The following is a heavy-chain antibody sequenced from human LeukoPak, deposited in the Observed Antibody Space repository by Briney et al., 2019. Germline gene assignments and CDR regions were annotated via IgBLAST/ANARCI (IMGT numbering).Heavy chain of an antibody. V-gene: IGHV4-61*02. D-gene: IGHD3-22*01. CDR1: GGSISSGSYY. CDR3: ARRVPYYYDSSGYAFDI. J-gene: IGHJ3*02. Sequence: SQTLSLTCSVSGGSISSGSYYWSWIRQPAGKGLEWIGRIYTSGSTNYNPSLKSRVAISVDTSKNQFSLKLSSVTAADTAVYYCARRVPYYYDSSGYAFDIWGQGTMVTVSS. CDR2: IYTSGST.